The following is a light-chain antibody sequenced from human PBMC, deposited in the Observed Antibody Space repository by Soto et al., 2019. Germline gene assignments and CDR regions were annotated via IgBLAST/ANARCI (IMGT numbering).Light chain of an antibody. Sequence: EIVLTQSPATLSLSPGERATLSCRASQSISSYLAWYQQKPGQAPRLLIYDASNRATGIPARFSGSGSGTDFTLTISSLEPEDCAVYYCQQRSNWHPITFGQGTRLEI. CDR2: DAS. CDR1: QSISSY. J-gene: IGKJ5*01. V-gene: IGKV3-11*01. CDR3: QQRSNWHPIT.